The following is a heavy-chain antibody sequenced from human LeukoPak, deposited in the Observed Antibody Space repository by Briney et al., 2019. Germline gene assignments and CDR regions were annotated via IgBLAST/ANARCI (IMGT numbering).Heavy chain of an antibody. D-gene: IGHD3-10*01. CDR2: ISSDSSTI. J-gene: IGHJ4*02. CDR1: GFTFSSYG. Sequence: PGRSLRLSCAASGFTFSSYGMNWVRQAPGKGLEWVSYISSDSSTIYYADSVKGRFTISRDNAKNSLYLQMKSLRDEDTAVYYCARYGSGTSYITNYFDYWGQGTLVTVSS. CDR3: ARYGSGTSYITNYFDY. V-gene: IGHV3-48*02.